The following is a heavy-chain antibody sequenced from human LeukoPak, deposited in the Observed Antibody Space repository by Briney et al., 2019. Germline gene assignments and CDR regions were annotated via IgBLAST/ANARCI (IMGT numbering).Heavy chain of an antibody. CDR2: IYYSGST. CDR3: ARAGGPGIFAFDY. Sequence: PETLSLTCTLSGGSISSYYGSWVRHPPGGGLGWSGYIYYSGSTNYNPSLKSRVTISVDTSKNQFSLKLSSVTAADTAVYYCARAGGPGIFAFDYWGQGTLVTVSS. V-gene: IGHV4-59*01. D-gene: IGHD3-3*01. J-gene: IGHJ4*02. CDR1: GGSISSYY.